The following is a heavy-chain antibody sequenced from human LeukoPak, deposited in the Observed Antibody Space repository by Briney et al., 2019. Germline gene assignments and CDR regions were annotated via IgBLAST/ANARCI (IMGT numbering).Heavy chain of an antibody. J-gene: IGHJ3*02. CDR1: GVTFDESA. Sequence: GGSLRLSCAASGVTFDESAMHWVRQAPGKGLEWVSGIGWDSNSIIYADSVKGRFTISRDNAKNSLYLQMNSLRAEDTALYYCAKAMAAPGAFDIWGQGTVVTVSS. D-gene: IGHD5-24*01. CDR2: IGWDSNSI. CDR3: AKAMAAPGAFDI. V-gene: IGHV3-9*01.